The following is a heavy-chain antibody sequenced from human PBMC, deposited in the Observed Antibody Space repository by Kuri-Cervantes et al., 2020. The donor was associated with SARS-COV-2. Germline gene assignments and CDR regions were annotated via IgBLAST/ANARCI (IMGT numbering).Heavy chain of an antibody. Sequence: GESLKISCAASGFTVSTNFMNFFHQSAGKGLEWVSSLNPGGATFYADSVKGRFTISTDTSKNMVFLQMNNLRVDDTAVYYCARGMAGTPRYFDCWGRGTLVTVSS. V-gene: IGHV3-53*01. D-gene: IGHD5-24*01. J-gene: IGHJ4*01. CDR2: LNPGGAT. CDR1: GFTVSTNF. CDR3: ARGMAGTPRYFDC.